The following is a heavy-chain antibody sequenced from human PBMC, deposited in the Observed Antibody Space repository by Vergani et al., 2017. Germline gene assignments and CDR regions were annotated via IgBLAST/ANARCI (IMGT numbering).Heavy chain of an antibody. D-gene: IGHD6-6*01. Sequence: EVQLVESGGGLVQPGGSLRLSCAASGFTFSSYSMNWVRQAPGKGLEWVSYISSSSSTIYYADSVKGRFTISRDNAKNSLYLQMNSLRAEDTAVYYCARDLRIGARPGYVDYWGQGTLVTVSS. CDR2: ISSSSSTI. J-gene: IGHJ4*02. V-gene: IGHV3-48*04. CDR3: ARDLRIGARPGYVDY. CDR1: GFTFSSYS.